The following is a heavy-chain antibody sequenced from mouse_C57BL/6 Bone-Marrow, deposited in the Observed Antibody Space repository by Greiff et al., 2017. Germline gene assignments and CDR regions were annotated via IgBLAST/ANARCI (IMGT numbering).Heavy chain of an antibody. CDR3: TRALTLYYFDD. D-gene: IGHD4-1*01. J-gene: IGHJ2*01. V-gene: IGHV5-9-1*02. Sequence: EVMLVESGEGLVKPGGSLKLSCAASGFTFSSYAMSWVRQTPEKRLEWVAYISSGGDYIYYADTVKGRFTISRDNARNTLYLQMSSLKSEDTAMYYCTRALTLYYFDDWGKGATLTVSS. CDR1: GFTFSSYA. CDR2: ISSGGDYI.